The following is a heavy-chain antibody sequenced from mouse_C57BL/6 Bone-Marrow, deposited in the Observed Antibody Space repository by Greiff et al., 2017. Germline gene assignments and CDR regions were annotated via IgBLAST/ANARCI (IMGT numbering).Heavy chain of an antibody. CDR3: ARRGIYYDNCDAMDY. J-gene: IGHJ4*01. D-gene: IGHD2-1*01. V-gene: IGHV1-53*01. Sequence: QVQLQQPGTELVKPGASVKLSCKASGYTFTSYWMHWVKQRPGQGLEWIGNINPSNGGTNYNEKFKSKATLTVDKSSSTAYMKLSSLTSEDSAVYYCARRGIYYDNCDAMDYGDRGTSITVSS. CDR1: GYTFTSYW. CDR2: INPSNGGT.